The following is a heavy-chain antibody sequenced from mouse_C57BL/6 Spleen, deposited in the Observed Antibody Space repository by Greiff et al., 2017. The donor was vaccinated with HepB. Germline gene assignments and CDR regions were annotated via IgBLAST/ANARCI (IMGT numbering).Heavy chain of an antibody. J-gene: IGHJ2*01. Sequence: QVQLQQPGAELVMPGASVKLSCKASGYTFTSYWMHWVKQRPGQGLEWIGEIDPSDSYTNYNQKFKGKSTLTVDKSSSTAYMQLSSLTSEDSAVYDCARSGTNDYFDYWGQGTTLTVSS. CDR3: ARSGTNDYFDY. CDR1: GYTFTSYW. D-gene: IGHD3-3*01. V-gene: IGHV1-69*01. CDR2: IDPSDSYT.